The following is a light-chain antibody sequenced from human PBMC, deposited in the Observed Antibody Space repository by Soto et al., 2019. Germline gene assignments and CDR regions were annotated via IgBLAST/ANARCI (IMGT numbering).Light chain of an antibody. CDR3: QQYNYWTPLT. CDR1: QSVSSN. V-gene: IGKV3-15*01. Sequence: EIVMTQSPATLSVSPGERATLSCRASQSVSSNLAWYQQKPGQAPRLLIYGASSRATGIPARFSGSGSGTEFTLTISSLQSEDFAVYYCQQYNYWTPLTFGGGTKVEIK. J-gene: IGKJ4*01. CDR2: GAS.